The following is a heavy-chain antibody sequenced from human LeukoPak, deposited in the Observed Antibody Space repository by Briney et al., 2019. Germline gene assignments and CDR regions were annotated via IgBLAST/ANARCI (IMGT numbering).Heavy chain of an antibody. CDR2: ISNNGGRT. CDR1: GFSFSSNT. V-gene: IGHV3-23*01. D-gene: IGHD2/OR15-2a*01. Sequence: GGSLRLTCAGSGFSFSSNTMSWVRQAPGRGLEWVSAISNNGGRTDYADSVKGRFTISRDNSKSTLYLHMDSLRAEDTAVYYCARDEDTSALSEYWGQGTLVTVSS. J-gene: IGHJ4*02. CDR3: ARDEDTSALSEY.